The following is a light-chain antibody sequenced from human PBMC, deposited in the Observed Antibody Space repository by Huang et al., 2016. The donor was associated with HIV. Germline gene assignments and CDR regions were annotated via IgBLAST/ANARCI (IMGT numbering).Light chain of an antibody. CDR2: GAS. V-gene: IGKV3-15*01. J-gene: IGKJ1*01. CDR3: QQYNNWPPWT. CDR1: QSVGSN. Sequence: EIVMTQSPATLSVSPGERATLSCRASQSVGSNLAWYQQKPGQAPRLLIYGASTRATGFPARFSGSGSGTEFTLTISSLQSEDCAIYYCQQYNNWPPWTFGQGTKVEIK.